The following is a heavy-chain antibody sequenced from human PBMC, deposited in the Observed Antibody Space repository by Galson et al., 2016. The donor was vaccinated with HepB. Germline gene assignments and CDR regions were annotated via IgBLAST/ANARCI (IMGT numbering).Heavy chain of an antibody. J-gene: IGHJ4*02. D-gene: IGHD1-26*01. CDR1: GRSFSAYF. CDR3: ARHSHTVGLDF. CDR2: IDYSGNT. V-gene: IGHV4-34*01. Sequence: ETLSLTCAVNGRSFSAYFWTWIRQPPGKGLEWIGEIDYSGNTKYNPSLKGRFTMSVDTSKTQFSLKLSSVTAADTAVYYCARHSHTVGLDFWGQGTLVTVSS.